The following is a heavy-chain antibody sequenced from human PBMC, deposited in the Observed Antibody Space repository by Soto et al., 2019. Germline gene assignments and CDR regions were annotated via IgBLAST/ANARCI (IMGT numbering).Heavy chain of an antibody. Sequence: QVHLVQSGAEVKKPGASVKVSCKGSGYAFTTYGITWVRQAPGQGLEWMGWISAHNGDTNYAQKLQGRVTVTRDTSTSTAYMELRSLRSDDTAVYYCARGRYGDYWGQGALVTVSS. D-gene: IGHD1-1*01. J-gene: IGHJ4*02. V-gene: IGHV1-18*01. CDR3: ARGRYGDY. CDR1: GYAFTTYG. CDR2: ISAHNGDT.